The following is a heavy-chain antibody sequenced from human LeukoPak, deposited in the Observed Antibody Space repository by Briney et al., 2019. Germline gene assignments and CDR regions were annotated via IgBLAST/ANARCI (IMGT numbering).Heavy chain of an antibody. CDR3: ARGDYFDTSGFRGGYYYYGLDV. Sequence: GGSLRLSCAASGFTFSSYEMNWVRQAPGKGLEWVSYIGSIARNIYYGDSVKGRFTISRDNAKNSLYLQMNTLRAEDTAVYYCARGDYFDTSGFRGGYYYYGLDVWGQGTTVTVSS. CDR2: IGSIARNI. V-gene: IGHV3-48*03. CDR1: GFTFSSYE. J-gene: IGHJ6*02. D-gene: IGHD3-22*01.